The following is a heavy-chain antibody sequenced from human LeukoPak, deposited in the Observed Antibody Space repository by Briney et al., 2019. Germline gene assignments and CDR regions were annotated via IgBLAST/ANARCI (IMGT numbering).Heavy chain of an antibody. J-gene: IGHJ6*03. CDR2: IYYSGST. CDR1: GGSISSYY. CDR3: AREVPHALGYCSSTSCQNYYYYYMDV. Sequence: KPSETLSLTCTASGGSISSYYWSWIRQPPGKGLEWIGYIYYSGSTNYNPSLKSRVTISVDTSKNQFSLKLSSVTAADTAVYYCAREVPHALGYCSSTSCQNYYYYYMDVWGKGTTVTVSS. D-gene: IGHD2-2*01. V-gene: IGHV4-59*01.